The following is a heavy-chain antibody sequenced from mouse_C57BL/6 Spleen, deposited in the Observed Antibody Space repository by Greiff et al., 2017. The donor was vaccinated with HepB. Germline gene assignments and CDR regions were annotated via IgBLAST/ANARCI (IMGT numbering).Heavy chain of an antibody. CDR1: GYTFTSYW. CDR2: IYPGSGST. Sequence: VQLQQSGAELVKPGASVKMSCKASGYTFTSYWITWVKQRPGQGLEWIGDIYPGSGSTNYNEKFKSKATLTVDTSSSTAYMQLSSLTSEDSAVYYCARRYYGSSYAYWGQGTLVTVSA. CDR3: ARRYYGSSYAY. D-gene: IGHD1-1*01. J-gene: IGHJ3*01. V-gene: IGHV1-55*01.